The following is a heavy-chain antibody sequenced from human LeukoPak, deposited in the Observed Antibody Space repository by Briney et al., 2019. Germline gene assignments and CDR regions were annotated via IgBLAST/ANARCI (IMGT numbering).Heavy chain of an antibody. CDR3: AKDAGDKSNYYGLDV. D-gene: IGHD1-26*01. V-gene: IGHV1-46*01. Sequence: GASVKVSCKASGYTLTDYYMHWVRQAPGQGLEWMGRISLSAGSISYAQKFRGSLTISRDTSTSTVYMELSSLRSEDTAVCYCAKDAGDKSNYYGLDVWGQGTTVTVSS. J-gene: IGHJ6*02. CDR1: GYTLTDYY. CDR2: ISLSAGSI.